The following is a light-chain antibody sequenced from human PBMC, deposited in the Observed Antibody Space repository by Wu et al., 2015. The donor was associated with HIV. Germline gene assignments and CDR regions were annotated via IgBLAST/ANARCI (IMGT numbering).Light chain of an antibody. V-gene: IGKV3-11*01. CDR2: DAS. CDR1: RSVSGT. J-gene: IGKJ5*01. Sequence: EIVLTQSPATLSLSPGDRATLSCRASRSVSGTVAWYQQKPGQAPRLLLFDASNRATGISDRFSGGGFVTDFTLTIRSLEPEDSAVYYCQQHYKWPLTFGQGTRLEIK. CDR3: QQHYKWPLT.